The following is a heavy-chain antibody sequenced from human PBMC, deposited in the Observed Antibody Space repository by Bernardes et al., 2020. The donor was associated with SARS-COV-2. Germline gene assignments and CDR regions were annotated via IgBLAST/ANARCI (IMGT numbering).Heavy chain of an antibody. V-gene: IGHV3-23*01. CDR1: GFPFISFA. CDR2: ISGSGGRT. D-gene: IGHD1-1*01. J-gene: IGHJ4*02. CDR3: AKPGTDY. Sequence: GGSLRPSCAASGFPFISFAMSWGRQAPGKGLEWVSVISGSGGRTNYADSVMGRFTISRDNSKNTLFLQMKRLRAEDTAVYYCAKPGTDYWGQGTLVTVSA.